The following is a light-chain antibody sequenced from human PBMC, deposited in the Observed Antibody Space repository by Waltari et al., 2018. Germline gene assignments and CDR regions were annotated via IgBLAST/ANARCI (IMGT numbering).Light chain of an antibody. J-gene: IGKJ4*01. Sequence: DIQMTQSPSTVSASARHRVTITCRASQSISTWLHWYQQTPGKAPKLLIYMASSLESGVSSRFSGSGSGTEFTLSISSLQPADSATYYCQHYNGYPVTFGGGTKVEIK. V-gene: IGKV1-5*03. CDR3: QHYNGYPVT. CDR2: MAS. CDR1: QSISTW.